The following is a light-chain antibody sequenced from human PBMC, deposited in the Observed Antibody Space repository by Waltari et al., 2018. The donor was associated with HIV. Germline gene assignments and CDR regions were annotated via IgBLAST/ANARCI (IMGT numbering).Light chain of an antibody. CDR1: QDISNY. Sequence: DIQMTHSPSSLSASVGDRVTITCRASQDISNYLAWYQQKPGKIPKLLIYAASSLHSGVPSRFSGSGSGTDFTLTIGGLQPEDVATYYCQKYDSAPRTFGQGTKVEIK. CDR2: AAS. V-gene: IGKV1-27*01. J-gene: IGKJ1*01. CDR3: QKYDSAPRT.